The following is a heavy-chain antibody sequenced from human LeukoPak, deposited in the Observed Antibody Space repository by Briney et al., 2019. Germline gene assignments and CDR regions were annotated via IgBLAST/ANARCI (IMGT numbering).Heavy chain of an antibody. D-gene: IGHD3-22*01. CDR1: GYTFTGYY. J-gene: IGHJ4*02. CDR2: IIPIFGTA. V-gene: IGHV1-69*13. Sequence: GASVKVSCKASGYTFTGYYMHWVRQAPGQGLEWMGGIIPIFGTANYAQKFQGRVTITADESTSTAYMELSSLRSEDTAVYYCARAPTGSSGYYRVYYFDYWGQGTLVTVSS. CDR3: ARAPTGSSGYYRVYYFDY.